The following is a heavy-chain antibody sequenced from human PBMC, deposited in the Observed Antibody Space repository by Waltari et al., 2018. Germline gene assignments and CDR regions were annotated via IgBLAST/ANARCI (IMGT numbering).Heavy chain of an antibody. Sequence: QVFLVESGGGVVQPGDSLRLSCVSSGFNFNIYGMHWVRQAPGKGLGWVAFTRFDGINKHYAESVKGRFTISRDNIKNTLYLQMNSLRREDSAIYYCAREDSGYDLWGQGTLVSVSS. CDR2: TRFDGINK. D-gene: IGHD1-26*01. CDR1: GFNFNIYG. V-gene: IGHV3-30*02. J-gene: IGHJ4*01. CDR3: AREDSGYDL.